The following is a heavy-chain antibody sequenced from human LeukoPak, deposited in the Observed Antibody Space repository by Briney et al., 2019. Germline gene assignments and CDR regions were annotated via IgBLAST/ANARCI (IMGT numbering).Heavy chain of an antibody. Sequence: SETLSLTCAVYGRSFSGYYWSWIRQPQGKGLEWIGEINHSGSTNFHPSLTSRVTISVDTPKNQFSRKLSSVTAADTAVYYCAGGRVWFRGAFDIWGQGTMVTVSS. CDR3: AGGRVWFRGAFDI. V-gene: IGHV4-34*01. CDR1: GRSFSGYY. J-gene: IGHJ3*02. D-gene: IGHD6-19*01. CDR2: INHSGST.